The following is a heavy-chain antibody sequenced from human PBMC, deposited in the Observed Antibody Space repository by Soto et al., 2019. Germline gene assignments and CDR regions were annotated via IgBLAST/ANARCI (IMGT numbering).Heavy chain of an antibody. D-gene: IGHD4-17*01. V-gene: IGHV3-53*01. CDR1: GFTVSSNY. CDR3: ERVGDYAAKD. Sequence: PGGSLRLSCAASGFTVSSNYMSWVRQAPGKGLEWVSIIYSGGSTYYADSVKGRFTISRDNSKNTLYLQMNSLRAEDTAVYYCERVGDYAAKDWGQGTLVTVSS. J-gene: IGHJ4*02. CDR2: IYSGGST.